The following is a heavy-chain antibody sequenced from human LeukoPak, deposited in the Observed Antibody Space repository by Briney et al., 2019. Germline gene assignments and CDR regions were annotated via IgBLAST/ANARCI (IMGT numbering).Heavy chain of an antibody. Sequence: ASVKVSCKASGYTFTSYYMHWVRQAPGQGLEWMRLINPTGGSTGYAQKFQGRVTMTRDMSTSTDYMELSSLRSEDTAVYYCARASSSSWYIVWYYYYMDVWGKGTTVTISS. V-gene: IGHV1-46*01. CDR2: INPTGGST. CDR1: GYTFTSYY. D-gene: IGHD6-13*01. CDR3: ARASSSSWYIVWYYYYMDV. J-gene: IGHJ6*03.